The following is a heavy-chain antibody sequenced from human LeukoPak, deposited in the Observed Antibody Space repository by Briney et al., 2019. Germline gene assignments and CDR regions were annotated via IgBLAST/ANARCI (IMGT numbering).Heavy chain of an antibody. CDR2: IYSGGST. J-gene: IGHJ5*02. CDR3: ARDYGKPGTGFDP. Sequence: VSVIYSGGSTYYPDSVNGRFTISRDNSKNTLYLQMNSLRAEDTAVYYCARDYGKPGTGFDPWGQGTLVTVSS. D-gene: IGHD1-26*01. V-gene: IGHV3-66*01.